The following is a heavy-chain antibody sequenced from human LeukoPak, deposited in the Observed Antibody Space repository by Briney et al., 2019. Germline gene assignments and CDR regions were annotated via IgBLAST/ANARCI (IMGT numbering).Heavy chain of an antibody. CDR3: AREYIDYYYYMDV. CDR1: GFTFSSYW. V-gene: IGHV3-7*01. CDR2: IKQDGSEK. Sequence: GGSLRLSCAASGFTFSSYWMSWVRQAPGKGLEWVANIKQDGSEKYYVDSVKGRFTISRDNAKNSLYLQMNSLRAEDTAVYYSAREYIDYYYYMDVWGKGTTVTVSS. D-gene: IGHD1-14*01. J-gene: IGHJ6*03.